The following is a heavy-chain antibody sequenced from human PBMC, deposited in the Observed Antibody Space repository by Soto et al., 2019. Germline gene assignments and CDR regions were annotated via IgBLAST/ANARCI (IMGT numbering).Heavy chain of an antibody. J-gene: IGHJ5*02. V-gene: IGHV1-2*04. D-gene: IGHD2-8*01. CDR2: INPNSGGT. Sequence: ASVKVSCKASGYTFTGYYMHWVRQAPGQGLEWMGWINPNSGGTNYAQKFQGWVTMTRDTSISTAYMELSRLRSDDTAVYYCARGGYCTNGVCYTGYLWFDPWGQGTLVTVSS. CDR3: ARGGYCTNGVCYTGYLWFDP. CDR1: GYTFTGYY.